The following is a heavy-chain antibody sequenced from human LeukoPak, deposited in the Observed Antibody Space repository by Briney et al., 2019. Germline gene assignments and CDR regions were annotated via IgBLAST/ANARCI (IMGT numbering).Heavy chain of an antibody. CDR3: ARDRVTGLDAFDI. CDR2: INPNSGGT. J-gene: IGHJ3*02. CDR1: GGTFSSYA. V-gene: IGHV1-2*02. Sequence: ASVKVSCKASGGTFSSYAISWVRQAPGQGLEWMGWINPNSGGTNYAQKFQGRVTMTRDTSISTAYMELSRLRSDDTAVYYCARDRVTGLDAFDIWGQGTMVTVSS. D-gene: IGHD4-11*01.